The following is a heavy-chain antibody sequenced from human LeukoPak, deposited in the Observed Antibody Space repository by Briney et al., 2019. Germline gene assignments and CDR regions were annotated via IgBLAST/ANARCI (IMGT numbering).Heavy chain of an antibody. CDR3: ARVAAAGAPPPHY. CDR1: GGSFSGYY. Sequence: SETLSLTCAVYGGSFSGYYWSWIRQPPGKGLEWIGEINHSGSTNYNPSLKRRVTISVDTSKNHFSLKPSSVTAADTAVYYRARVAAAGAPPPHYWGQGTLVTVSS. J-gene: IGHJ4*02. CDR2: INHSGST. D-gene: IGHD6-13*01. V-gene: IGHV4-34*01.